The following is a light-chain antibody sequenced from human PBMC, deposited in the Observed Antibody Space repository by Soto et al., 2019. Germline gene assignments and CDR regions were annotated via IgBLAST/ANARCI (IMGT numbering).Light chain of an antibody. CDR3: QHYNTYS. J-gene: IGKJ2*01. CDR2: KTS. V-gene: IGKV1-5*03. Sequence: DIQMTQSPSTLSASVGDRVSITCRASQSLNSWLAWYQQKPGKAPKLLIYKTSTLESGVPSRFSGSGSGTEFTLTINNLQPDDFATYYCQHYNTYSFGHGTKLEIK. CDR1: QSLNSW.